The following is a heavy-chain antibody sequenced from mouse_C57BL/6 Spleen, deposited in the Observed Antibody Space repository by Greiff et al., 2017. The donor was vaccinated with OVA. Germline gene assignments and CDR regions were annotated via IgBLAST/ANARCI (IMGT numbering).Heavy chain of an antibody. CDR1: GFTFRDYG. J-gene: IGHJ2*01. CDR3: ARNWDGYFDY. V-gene: IGHV5-17*01. CDR2: ISSGSSTI. D-gene: IGHD4-1*01. Sequence: EVNLVESGGGLVKPGGSLKLSCAASGFTFRDYGMHWVRQAPEKGLEWVAYISSGSSTIYYADTVKGRFTISRDNAKNTLFLQMTSLRSEDTAMYYCARNWDGYFDYWGQGTTLTVSS.